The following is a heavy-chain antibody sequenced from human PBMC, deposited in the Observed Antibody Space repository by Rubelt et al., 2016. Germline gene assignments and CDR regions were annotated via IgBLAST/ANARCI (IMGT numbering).Heavy chain of an antibody. CDR3: ASWPLGYCSGGTCYSFDY. Sequence: QVQLQQWGAGLLKPSETLSLTCVVSGGSFSAYYWSWIRQPPGKVLEWIGEINHSGSTTYNPSLKSRVTLSLDTSKNQFSRRRSSVTAADTAVYYCASWPLGYCSGGTCYSFDYWGKGTLVTVSA. CDR2: INHSGST. J-gene: IGHJ4*02. V-gene: IGHV4-34*01. D-gene: IGHD2-15*01. CDR1: GGSFSAYY.